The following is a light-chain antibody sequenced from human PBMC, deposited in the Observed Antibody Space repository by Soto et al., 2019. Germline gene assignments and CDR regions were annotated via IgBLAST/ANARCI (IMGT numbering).Light chain of an antibody. J-gene: IGKJ1*01. Sequence: DIQITQSPSSLSASLGGRVTITCRAIQGISTYLNWYQQKPGKAPKLLIYAASSLQSGVPSRFSGSGSETDFTLTISSLQPEDFATYSCPQSYNTTSTSGQGTKVDIK. V-gene: IGKV1-39*01. CDR3: PQSYNTTST. CDR1: QGISTY. CDR2: AAS.